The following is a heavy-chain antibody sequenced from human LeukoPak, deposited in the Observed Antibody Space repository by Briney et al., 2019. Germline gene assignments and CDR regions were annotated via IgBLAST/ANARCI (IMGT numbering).Heavy chain of an antibody. D-gene: IGHD3-3*01. CDR2: ISYSEST. Sequence: SETLSLTCTVFGGSISSHYWTWIRQPPGKEKEWIGYISYSESTNYNPSLKSRVTISVDTSKNQFSLKLSSVTAADTAVYYCARDPRQGGDFWRATNWFDPWGQGTLVTVSS. V-gene: IGHV4-59*11. CDR3: ARDPRQGGDFWRATNWFDP. J-gene: IGHJ5*02. CDR1: GGSISSHY.